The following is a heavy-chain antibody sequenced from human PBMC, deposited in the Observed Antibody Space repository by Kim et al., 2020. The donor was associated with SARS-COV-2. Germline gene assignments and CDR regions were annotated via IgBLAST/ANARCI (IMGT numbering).Heavy chain of an antibody. V-gene: IGHV4-39*01. CDR2: IYYSGST. J-gene: IGHJ4*02. CDR3: ARDLMRGGSGSETWYDY. D-gene: IGHD3-10*01. CDR1: GGSISSSSYY. Sequence: SETLSLTCTVSGGSISSSSYYWGWIRQPPGKGLEWIGSIYYSGSTYYNPSLKSRVTISVDTSKNQFSLKLSSVTAADTAVYYCARDLMRGGSGSETWYDYWGQGTLVTVSS.